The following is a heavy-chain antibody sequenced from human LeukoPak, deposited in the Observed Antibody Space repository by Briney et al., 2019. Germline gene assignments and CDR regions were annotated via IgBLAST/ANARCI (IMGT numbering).Heavy chain of an antibody. V-gene: IGHV3-30*03. J-gene: IGHJ4*02. CDR1: GFTFSSYG. CDR3: ARGGGWTGYSSSWFDY. Sequence: GGSLRLSCAASGFTFSSYGMHWVRQAPGKGLEWVAVISYDGGNKYYADSVKGRFTISRDNSKNTLYLQMNSLRAEDTAVYYCARGGGWTGYSSSWFDYWGQGTLVTVSS. D-gene: IGHD6-13*01. CDR2: ISYDGGNK.